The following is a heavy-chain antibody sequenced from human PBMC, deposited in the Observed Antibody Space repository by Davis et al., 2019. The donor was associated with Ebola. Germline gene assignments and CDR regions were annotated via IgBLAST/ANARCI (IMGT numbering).Heavy chain of an antibody. V-gene: IGHV1-69*04. Sequence: SVKVSCKASGGTFSSYAISWVRQAPGQGLEWMGRIIPILGIANYAQKLQGRVTMTTDTSTSTAYMELRSLRSDDTAVYYCARGAKYSSSWYPNFDYWGQGTLVTVSS. D-gene: IGHD6-13*01. CDR3: ARGAKYSSSWYPNFDY. J-gene: IGHJ4*02. CDR1: GGTFSSYA. CDR2: IIPILGIA.